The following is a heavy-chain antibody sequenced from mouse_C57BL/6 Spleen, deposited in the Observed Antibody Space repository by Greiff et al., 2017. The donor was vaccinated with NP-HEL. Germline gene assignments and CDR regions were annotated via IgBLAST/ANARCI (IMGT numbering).Heavy chain of an antibody. V-gene: IGHV1-52*01. Sequence: QVQLQQPGAELVRPGSSVKLSCKASGYTFTSYWMHWVKQRPIQGLEWIGNIDPSDSETNYNQKFKDKATLTVDKSSSTAYMQLSSLTSEDSAVYYSTLYYSNDVDFDVWGTGTTVTVSS. D-gene: IGHD2-5*01. CDR2: IDPSDSET. CDR1: GYTFTSYW. CDR3: TLYYSNDVDFDV. J-gene: IGHJ1*03.